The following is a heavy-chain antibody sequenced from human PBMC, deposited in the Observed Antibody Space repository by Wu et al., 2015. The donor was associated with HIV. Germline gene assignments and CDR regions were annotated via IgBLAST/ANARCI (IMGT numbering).Heavy chain of an antibody. D-gene: IGHD5/OR15-5a*01. CDR1: GYNFVSFG. CDR2: LTPINGNR. J-gene: IGHJ6*03. CDR3: AREPPSGVYLYMDV. Sequence: QLVQSGGEMKKPGDSVRVSCQASGYNFVSFGINWVRKAPGQGLQWLDGLTPINGNRNYTWGRLTMTTDTSTATAFLELRGLRLDDSATYYCAREPPSGVYLYMDVWGKGTTVTVSS. V-gene: IGHV1-18*01.